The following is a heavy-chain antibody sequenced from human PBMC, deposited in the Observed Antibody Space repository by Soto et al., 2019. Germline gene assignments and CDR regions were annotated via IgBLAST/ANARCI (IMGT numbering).Heavy chain of an antibody. J-gene: IGHJ5*02. Sequence: SETLSLTCAVYGGSFSGYYWSWIRQPPGKGLEWIGEINHSGSTNYNPSLKSRVTISVDTSKNQFSLKLSSVTAADTAVYYCAIFSVYCSSTSCYGQNWFDPWGQGTLVTVSS. CDR3: AIFSVYCSSTSCYGQNWFDP. CDR2: INHSGST. CDR1: GGSFSGYY. V-gene: IGHV4-34*01. D-gene: IGHD2-2*01.